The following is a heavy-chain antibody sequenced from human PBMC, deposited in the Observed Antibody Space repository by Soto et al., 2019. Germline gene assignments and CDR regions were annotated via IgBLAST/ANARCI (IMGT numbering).Heavy chain of an antibody. CDR3: ARDHPHSYGVYYFDY. Sequence: SETLSLTCTVSGGSLSSYYWSWIRRPPEMGLEWIASISYSGITNYNPSLKSRVTISVDTSKNQFSLKLNSVTAADTTVYYCARDHPHSYGVYYFDYWGQGTPVTVSS. J-gene: IGHJ4*02. V-gene: IGHV4-59*01. CDR2: ISYSGIT. D-gene: IGHD5-18*01. CDR1: GGSLSSYY.